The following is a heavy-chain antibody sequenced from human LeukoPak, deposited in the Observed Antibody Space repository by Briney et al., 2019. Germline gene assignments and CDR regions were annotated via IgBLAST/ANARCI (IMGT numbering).Heavy chain of an antibody. J-gene: IGHJ4*02. CDR2: IYTSGST. Sequence: SETLSLTCTVSGGSISSGSYYWSWIRQPAGKGLEWIGRIYTSGSTSYNLSLKSRVTISVDTSKNQFSLKLSSVTAADTAVYYCARDRNYGDYFDYWGQGTLVTVSS. D-gene: IGHD4-17*01. CDR3: ARDRNYGDYFDY. V-gene: IGHV4-61*02. CDR1: GGSISSGSYY.